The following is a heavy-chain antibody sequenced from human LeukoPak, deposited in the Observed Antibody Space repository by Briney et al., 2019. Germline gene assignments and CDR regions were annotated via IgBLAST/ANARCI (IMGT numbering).Heavy chain of an antibody. Sequence: GGSLRLSCVASGFTFSSYAMSWVRQAPGKGLEWVSAISGSGGSTYYADSVKGRFTISRDNSKNTLYLQMNSLRAEDTAVYYCAKTGGDILTGYYPIDYWGQGTLVTVSS. CDR1: GFTFSSYA. D-gene: IGHD3-9*01. CDR3: AKTGGDILTGYYPIDY. CDR2: ISGSGGST. V-gene: IGHV3-23*01. J-gene: IGHJ4*02.